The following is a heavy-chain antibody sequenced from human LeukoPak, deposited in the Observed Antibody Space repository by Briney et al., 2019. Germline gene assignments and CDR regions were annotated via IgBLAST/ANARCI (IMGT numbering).Heavy chain of an antibody. CDR2: IWYDGSNK. J-gene: IGHJ4*02. CDR3: ANDVTSGYSPLDY. CDR1: GFTFTNYG. V-gene: IGHV3-33*06. Sequence: PGGALRLSGAASGFTFTNYGMHWVRQAPGKGLEWVAVIWYDGSNKYYADSVKGRFTISRDNSKNTLYLQTNSLRAEDTAVYYCANDVTSGYSPLDYWGQGTLVTVSS. D-gene: IGHD3-22*01.